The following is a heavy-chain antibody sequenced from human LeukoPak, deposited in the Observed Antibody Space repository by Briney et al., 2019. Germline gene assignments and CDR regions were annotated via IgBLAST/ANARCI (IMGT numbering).Heavy chain of an antibody. CDR1: GFTFGNYA. D-gene: IGHD3-16*02. CDR2: ISGSGGST. Sequence: GGSLRLSCAASGFTFGNYAMSWVRQAPGKGLEWVSAISGSGGSTYYADSVKGRFTISRDNSKNTLYLQMNSLRAEDTAVYYCAKQGSYTTDWFDYWGQGALVTVSS. V-gene: IGHV3-23*01. J-gene: IGHJ4*02. CDR3: AKQGSYTTDWFDY.